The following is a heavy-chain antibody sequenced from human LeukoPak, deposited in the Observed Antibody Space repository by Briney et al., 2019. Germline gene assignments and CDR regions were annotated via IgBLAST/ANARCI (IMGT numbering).Heavy chain of an antibody. CDR2: IYHSGST. V-gene: IGHV4-30-2*01. CDR3: ASSVGYYDSSGYHYYFDY. CDR1: GGSISSGGYY. Sequence: PSQTLSLTCTVSGGSISSGGYYWSWIRQPPGKGLEWIGYIYHSGSTYYNPSLKSRVTISVDRSKNQFSLKLSSVTAADTAVYYCASSVGYYDSSGYHYYFDYWGQGTLVTVSS. D-gene: IGHD3-22*01. J-gene: IGHJ4*02.